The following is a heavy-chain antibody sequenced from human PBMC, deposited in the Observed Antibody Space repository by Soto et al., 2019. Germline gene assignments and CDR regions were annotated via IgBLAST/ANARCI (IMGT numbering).Heavy chain of an antibody. CDR1: GFTLSGYA. J-gene: IGHJ6*03. V-gene: IGHV3-64*01. CDR2: ISSNGVGT. CDR3: ARRARPDVYYMDV. Sequence: EVQLAESGGGLAQPGGSLRLSCAASGFTLSGYAMDWVRQAPGKGLEYVSGISSNGVGTYYANSVQGRFTISRDNSKNTVYLQMASLRPEDMAVYYCARRARPDVYYMDVWGKGTTVTVSS. D-gene: IGHD6-6*01.